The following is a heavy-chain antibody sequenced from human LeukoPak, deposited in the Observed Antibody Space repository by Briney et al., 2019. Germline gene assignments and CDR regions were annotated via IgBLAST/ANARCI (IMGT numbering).Heavy chain of an antibody. CDR1: GGSISSYY. CDR2: IYYSGST. Sequence: SETLSLTCTVSGGSISSYYWSWTRQPPGKGLEWIGYIYYSGSTNYNPSLKSRVTISVDTSKNQFSLKLSSVTAADTAVYYCARGYSSSPINWFDPWGQGTLVTVSS. D-gene: IGHD6-6*01. CDR3: ARGYSSSPINWFDP. J-gene: IGHJ5*02. V-gene: IGHV4-59*01.